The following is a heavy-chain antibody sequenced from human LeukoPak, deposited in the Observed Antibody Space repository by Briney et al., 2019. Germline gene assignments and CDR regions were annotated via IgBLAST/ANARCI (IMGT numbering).Heavy chain of an antibody. Sequence: ASARVSCKASGYTLTGYYMHWLRQAPGQGLEWMGWINPNSGDTNYAQKFQGRVTMTRDTSISTAYMELSRLTSDDTAVYYCAKNPYEYYFDYWGQGTLVTVPS. CDR2: INPNSGDT. J-gene: IGHJ4*02. D-gene: IGHD5-12*01. V-gene: IGHV1-2*02. CDR1: GYTLTGYY. CDR3: AKNPYEYYFDY.